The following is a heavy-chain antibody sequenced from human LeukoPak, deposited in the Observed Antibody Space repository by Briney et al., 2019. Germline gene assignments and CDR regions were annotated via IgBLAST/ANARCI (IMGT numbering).Heavy chain of an antibody. J-gene: IGHJ5*02. CDR2: INHSGST. Sequence: SETLSPTCAVYGGSFSGYYWSWIRQPPGKGLEWIGEINHSGSTNYNPSLKSRVTISVDTSKNQFSLKLSSVTAADTAVYYCARGPWQSHLDAWGQGTLVTVSS. V-gene: IGHV4-34*01. CDR1: GGSFSGYY. D-gene: IGHD5-12*01. CDR3: ARGPWQSHLDA.